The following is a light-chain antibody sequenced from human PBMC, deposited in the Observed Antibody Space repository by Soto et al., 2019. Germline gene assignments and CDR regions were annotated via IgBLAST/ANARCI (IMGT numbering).Light chain of an antibody. CDR3: MQGTQWPYT. CDR2: KIS. CDR1: QSPADRDGNTF. J-gene: IGKJ2*01. Sequence: DVVLTQSPLFLPVTLGQPASISCRSSQSPADRDGNTFLNWFQQKPGQSPRRLIYKISNRDSGVPDRFSGRGSGTDFTLTISRVEAEDGAVYYCMQGTQWPYTFGQGTKLEIK. V-gene: IGKV2-30*01.